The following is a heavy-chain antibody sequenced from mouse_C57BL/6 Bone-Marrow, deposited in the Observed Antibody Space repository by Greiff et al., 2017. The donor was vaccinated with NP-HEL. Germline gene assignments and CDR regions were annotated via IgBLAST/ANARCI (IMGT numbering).Heavy chain of an antibody. Sequence: EVQLQQSGPELVKPGASVKISCKASGYTFTDYYMNWVKQSHGKSLEWIGDINPNNGGTSYNQKFKGKATLTVDKSSSTAYMELRSLTSEDSAVYYCAREEYAMGYWGQGTSVTVSS. V-gene: IGHV1-26*01. CDR1: GYTFTDYY. CDR3: AREEYAMGY. J-gene: IGHJ4*01. CDR2: INPNNGGT.